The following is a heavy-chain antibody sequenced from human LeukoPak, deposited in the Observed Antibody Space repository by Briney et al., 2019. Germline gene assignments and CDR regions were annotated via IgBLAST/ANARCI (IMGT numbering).Heavy chain of an antibody. D-gene: IGHD4-11*01. CDR2: IYYSGST. J-gene: IGHJ4*02. CDR3: ARVNYSNYIDY. CDR1: GGSISSSSYY. Sequence: PSEILSLTCTVSGGSISSSSYYWGWIRQPPGKGLEWIGSIYYSGSTYYNPSLKSRVTISVDTSKNQFSLKLSSVTAADTAVYYCARVNYSNYIDYWGQGTLVTVSS. V-gene: IGHV4-39*01.